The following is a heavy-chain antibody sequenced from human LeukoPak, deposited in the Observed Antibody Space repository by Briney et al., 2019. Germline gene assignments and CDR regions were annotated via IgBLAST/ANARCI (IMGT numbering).Heavy chain of an antibody. D-gene: IGHD3-22*01. Sequence: PGGSLRLSCAASGFTFSSYAMSWVRQAPGKGLEWVSAISGSGGSTYYADSVKGRFTISRGNSKNTLYLQMNSLRAEDTAVYYCAKEEITMIVVVMPGAFDIWGQGTMVTVSS. CDR2: ISGSGGST. CDR1: GFTFSSYA. V-gene: IGHV3-23*01. J-gene: IGHJ3*02. CDR3: AKEEITMIVVVMPGAFDI.